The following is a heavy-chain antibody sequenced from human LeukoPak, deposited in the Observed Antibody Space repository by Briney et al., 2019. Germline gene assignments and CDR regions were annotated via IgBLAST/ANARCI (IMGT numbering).Heavy chain of an antibody. CDR3: ARDARIMITFGGVIPYYFDY. D-gene: IGHD3-16*02. CDR1: GFTFSSYA. V-gene: IGHV3-30*04. Sequence: GGSLRLSCAASGFTFSSYAMHWVRQAPGKGLEWVAVISYDGSNKYYADSVKGRFTISRDNSKNTLYLQMNSLRAEDTAVYYCARDARIMITFGGVIPYYFDYWGQGTLVTVSS. CDR2: ISYDGSNK. J-gene: IGHJ4*02.